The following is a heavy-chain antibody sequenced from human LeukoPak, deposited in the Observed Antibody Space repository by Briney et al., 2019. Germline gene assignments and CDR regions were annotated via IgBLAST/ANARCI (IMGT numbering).Heavy chain of an antibody. CDR1: GGSITGYY. D-gene: IGHD3-9*01. V-gene: IGHV4-34*01. CDR2: IHYTGAT. CDR3: ARGNILSGYCFDF. Sequence: SETLSLTCAVYGGSITGYYWSWIRQPPGKGLEWVGEIHYTGATSYNPSLKSRATITIDTSKNQVSLKLSSVTAADTAVYYCARGNILSGYCFDFWGQGALVTVSS. J-gene: IGHJ4*02.